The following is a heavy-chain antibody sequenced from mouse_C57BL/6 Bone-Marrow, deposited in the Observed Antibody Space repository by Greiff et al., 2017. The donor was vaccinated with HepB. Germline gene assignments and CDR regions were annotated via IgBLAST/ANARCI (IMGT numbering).Heavy chain of an antibody. Sequence: QVQLQQSGAELARPGGSVKLSCKASGYTFTSYGTSWVKQRTGQGLEWIGEIYPRSGNTYYNEKFKGKATLTADKSSSSAYMDLRSLTSEDAAVYFCARSYMITGYWGQGTTLTVSS. D-gene: IGHD2-4*01. CDR1: GYTFTSYG. CDR3: ARSYMITGY. J-gene: IGHJ2*01. CDR2: IYPRSGNT. V-gene: IGHV1-81*01.